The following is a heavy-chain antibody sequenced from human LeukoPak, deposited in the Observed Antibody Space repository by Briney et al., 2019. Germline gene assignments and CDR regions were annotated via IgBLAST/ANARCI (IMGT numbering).Heavy chain of an antibody. D-gene: IGHD6-13*01. J-gene: IGHJ5*02. CDR3: ASLPAAASGHWFDP. CDR1: GGSISSYY. V-gene: IGHV4-59*01. Sequence: PSETLSLTCTVSGGSISSYYWSWIRQPPGKGLEWIGYIYYSGSTNYNPSLKSRITISIDTSKSQFSLKVSSVTAADTAVYYCASLPAAASGHWFDPWGQGTLVTVSS. CDR2: IYYSGST.